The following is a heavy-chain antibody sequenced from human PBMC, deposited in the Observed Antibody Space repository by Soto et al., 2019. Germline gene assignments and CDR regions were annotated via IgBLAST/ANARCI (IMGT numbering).Heavy chain of an antibody. CDR1: GLTFTNHA. Sequence: EVQLLESGGGLVQPGGSLRLSCAASGLTFTNHAMSWVRQAPGKGLQWVSSISGSGGSTYYADSLRGRFTISRDNSKNTLYLQMNRLRAEDTAVYYCAKESLGVPTINFEYWGQGTLVTVSS. CDR2: ISGSGGST. D-gene: IGHD3-16*01. CDR3: AKESLGVPTINFEY. J-gene: IGHJ4*02. V-gene: IGHV3-23*01.